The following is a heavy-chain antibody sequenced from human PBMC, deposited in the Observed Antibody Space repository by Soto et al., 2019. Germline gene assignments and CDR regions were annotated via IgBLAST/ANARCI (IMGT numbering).Heavy chain of an antibody. V-gene: IGHV3-30-3*01. CDR3: ARVNPADH. J-gene: IGHJ5*02. CDR1: GFTFSRYA. Sequence: QLRLVESGGGVVQPGRSLRLSCAASGFTFSRYAMHWVLQAPGKGLEWVAVISYDGSNKYYADSVKGRFTISRDNYTNTLYLQMNSLRAEDTAVYYGARVNPADHWGQGIVVTLSS. CDR2: ISYDGSNK.